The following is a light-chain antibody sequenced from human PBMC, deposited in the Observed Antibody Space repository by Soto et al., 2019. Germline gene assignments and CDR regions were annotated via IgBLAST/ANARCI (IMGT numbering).Light chain of an antibody. CDR3: QQGSNWPRT. CDR1: QSVSSY. V-gene: IGKV3-11*01. CDR2: DAS. Sequence: EMVLTQSPATLALSPGERATLSCRASQSVSSYLAWYQQKPGQAPRLLIYDASNRATGIPARFSGSGSGTDFTLTISSLEPEDCAVYYCQQGSNWPRTFGQGTKVEIK. J-gene: IGKJ1*01.